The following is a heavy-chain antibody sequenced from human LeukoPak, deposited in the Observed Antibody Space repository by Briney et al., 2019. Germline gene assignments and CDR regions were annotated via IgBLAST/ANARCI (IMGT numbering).Heavy chain of an antibody. J-gene: IGHJ4*02. CDR3: ATLSPPQTSIYLDY. Sequence: GGSLRLSCAAPGFTFYNYAMIWVRQAPGKGLEWVSSISQDGTTPFYADSVRGRFTISRDNSKNSLYLQMNSLRADDTAVYICATLSPPQTSIYLDYWGQGALVTVSS. CDR1: GFTFYNYA. V-gene: IGHV3-23*01. CDR2: ISQDGTTP. D-gene: IGHD1-14*01.